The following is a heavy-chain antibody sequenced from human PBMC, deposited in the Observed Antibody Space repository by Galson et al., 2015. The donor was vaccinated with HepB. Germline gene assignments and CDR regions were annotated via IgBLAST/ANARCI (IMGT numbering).Heavy chain of an antibody. CDR2: IIPILGIA. Sequence: SVKVSCKASGGTFSSYTISWVRQAPGQGLEWMGRIIPILGIANYAQKFQGRVTITADKSTSTAYMELSSLRSEDTAVYYCARETDARYYYGSGSYEGMDVWGQGTTVTVSS. J-gene: IGHJ6*02. D-gene: IGHD3-10*01. V-gene: IGHV1-69*04. CDR3: ARETDARYYYGSGSYEGMDV. CDR1: GGTFSSYT.